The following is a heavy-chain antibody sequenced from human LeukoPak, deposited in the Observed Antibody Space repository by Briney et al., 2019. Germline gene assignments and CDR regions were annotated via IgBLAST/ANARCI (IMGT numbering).Heavy chain of an antibody. J-gene: IGHJ3*02. CDR1: GFTFSSYS. Sequence: NPGGSLRLSCAASGFTFSSYSMNWVRQAPGKGLEWVSSISSISSYIYYADSVKGRFTISRDNAKNSLYLQMDSLRAEDTAVYYCARDLVAAFDIWGQGTMVTVSS. D-gene: IGHD2-15*01. CDR2: ISSISSYI. V-gene: IGHV3-21*01. CDR3: ARDLVAAFDI.